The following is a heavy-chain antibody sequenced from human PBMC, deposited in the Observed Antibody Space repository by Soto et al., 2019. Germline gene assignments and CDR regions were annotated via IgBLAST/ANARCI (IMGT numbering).Heavy chain of an antibody. Sequence: GESLKISCKGSGYSFTSYWISWVRQMPGKGLEWMGRIDPSDSYTNYSPSFQGHVTISADKSISTAYLQWSSLKASDTAVYYCAREPYDSSGYNYRPNYFDYWGQGTLVTVSS. CDR3: AREPYDSSGYNYRPNYFDY. V-gene: IGHV5-10-1*01. CDR2: IDPSDSYT. J-gene: IGHJ4*02. D-gene: IGHD3-22*01. CDR1: GYSFTSYW.